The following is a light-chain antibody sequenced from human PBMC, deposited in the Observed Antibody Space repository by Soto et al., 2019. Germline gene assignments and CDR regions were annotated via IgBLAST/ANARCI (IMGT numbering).Light chain of an antibody. Sequence: SYELTQPPSVSVAPGQTARITCGGNNIGSKNVHWYQQKPGQAPVLVVFDDSDRPSGISERFSGSNSGNTATLTISRVEAGDEADYSCQVWDSRSDHYVFGAGTKVTVL. CDR1: NIGSKN. V-gene: IGLV3-21*02. CDR2: DDS. J-gene: IGLJ1*01. CDR3: QVWDSRSDHYV.